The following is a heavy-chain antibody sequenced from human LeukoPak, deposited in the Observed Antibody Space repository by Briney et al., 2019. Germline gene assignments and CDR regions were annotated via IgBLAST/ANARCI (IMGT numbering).Heavy chain of an antibody. CDR2: ISWNSGSI. J-gene: IGHJ6*03. CDR3: ARDGVDNSMDV. Sequence: GGSLRLSCAASGFTFDDYAMHWVRQAPGKGLEWVSGISWNSGSIGYADSVKGRFTISRDNAKNSLYLQMNSLRAEDTAVYYCARDGVDNSMDVWGKGTTVTVSS. D-gene: IGHD5-12*01. CDR1: GFTFDDYA. V-gene: IGHV3-9*01.